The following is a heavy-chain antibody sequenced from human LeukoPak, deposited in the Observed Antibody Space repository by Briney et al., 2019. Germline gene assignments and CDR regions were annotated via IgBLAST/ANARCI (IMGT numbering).Heavy chain of an antibody. CDR1: GYTFTGCY. D-gene: IGHD2-2*02. CDR2: INPNSGGT. CDR3: ARSRLVVVPAAILY. Sequence: ASVKVSCKASGYTFTGCYMHWVRQAPGQGLEWMGWINPNSGGTNYAQKFQGRVTMTRDTSISTAYMELSRLRSDDTAVYYCARSRLVVVPAAILYWGQGTLVTVSS. J-gene: IGHJ4*02. V-gene: IGHV1-2*02.